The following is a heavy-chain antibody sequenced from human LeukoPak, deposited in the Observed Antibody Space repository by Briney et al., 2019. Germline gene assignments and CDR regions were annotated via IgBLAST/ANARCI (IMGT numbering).Heavy chain of an antibody. CDR3: ARALPGSTSCPDY. Sequence: SETLSLTCTVSGGSISSYYWSWIRQPPGKGLEWIGYIYYSGSTNYNPTLKSRVTISVDTSKNQFSLKLSSVTAADTAVYYCARALPGSTSCPDYWGQGTLVTVSS. J-gene: IGHJ4*02. CDR2: IYYSGST. D-gene: IGHD2-2*01. V-gene: IGHV4-59*01. CDR1: GGSISSYY.